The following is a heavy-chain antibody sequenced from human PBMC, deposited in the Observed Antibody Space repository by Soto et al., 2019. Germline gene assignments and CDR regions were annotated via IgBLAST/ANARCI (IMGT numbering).Heavy chain of an antibody. J-gene: IGHJ3*02. Sequence: SQTLSLTCAGYGGSFSGYYWSWIRQPPGKGLEWIGEINHSGSTNYNPSLKSRVTISVDTSKNQFSLKLSSVTAADTAVYYCARYTTTTVVTPDAFDIWGQGTMVT. CDR1: GGSFSGYY. CDR2: INHSGST. V-gene: IGHV4-34*01. D-gene: IGHD4-17*01. CDR3: ARYTTTTVVTPDAFDI.